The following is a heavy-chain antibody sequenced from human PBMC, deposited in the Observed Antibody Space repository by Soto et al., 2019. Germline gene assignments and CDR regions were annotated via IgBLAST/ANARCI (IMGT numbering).Heavy chain of an antibody. CDR1: GFTFSRYG. J-gene: IGHJ6*02. CDR2: IWYDGSNK. V-gene: IGHV3-33*01. CDR3: ARGEHDNTRGPYYYGMDV. Sequence: GGSLRLSCAVSGFTFSRYGMYWVRQAPGKGLEWVAVIWYDGSNKYYADSVKGRFTISRDNSKNILYLQMNSLRADDTAVYYYARGEHDNTRGPYYYGMDVWGQGTTVTVSS. D-gene: IGHD3-10*01.